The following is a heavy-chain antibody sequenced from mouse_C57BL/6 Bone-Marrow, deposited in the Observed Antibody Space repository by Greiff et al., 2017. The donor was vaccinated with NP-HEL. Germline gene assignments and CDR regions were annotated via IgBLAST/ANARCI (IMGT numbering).Heavy chain of an antibody. CDR3: ARHLDYYGSSYHGYFDV. D-gene: IGHD1-1*01. Sequence: EVMLVESGGGLVQPGGSLKLSCAASGFTFSDYYMYWVRQTPEKRLEWVAYISNGGGSTYYPDTVKGRSTFPRDNAKNTLYLQMSRLKSEDTAMYYCARHLDYYGSSYHGYFDVWGTGTTVTVSS. CDR2: ISNGGGST. V-gene: IGHV5-12*01. CDR1: GFTFSDYY. J-gene: IGHJ1*03.